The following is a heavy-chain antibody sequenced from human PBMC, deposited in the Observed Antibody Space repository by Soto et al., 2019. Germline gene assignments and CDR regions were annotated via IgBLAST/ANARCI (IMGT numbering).Heavy chain of an antibody. V-gene: IGHV3-33*01. Sequence: QVQLVESGGGVVQPGRSLRLSCAASGFTFSSYGMHWVRQAPGKGLEWVAGIWYDGSNKYYADSVKGRFTISRDNSKNTLYLQMNSLRAEDTAVYYCARGPYGDFYFDYWGQGTLVTVSS. J-gene: IGHJ4*02. CDR2: IWYDGSNK. CDR1: GFTFSSYG. D-gene: IGHD4-17*01. CDR3: ARGPYGDFYFDY.